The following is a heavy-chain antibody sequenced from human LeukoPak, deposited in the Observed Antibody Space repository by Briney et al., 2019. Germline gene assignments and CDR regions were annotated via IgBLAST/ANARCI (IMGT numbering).Heavy chain of an antibody. J-gene: IGHJ3*02. CDR3: ASGLGSIAAAGPPTFDAFDI. CDR2: INPSGGST. Sequence: ASVKVSCKASGYTFTSYYMHWARQAPGRGLEWMGIINPSGGSTSYAQKFQGRVTMTRDTSTSTVYMELSSLRSEDTAVYYCASGLGSIAAAGPPTFDAFDIWGQGTMVTVSS. V-gene: IGHV1-46*01. CDR1: GYTFTSYY. D-gene: IGHD6-13*01.